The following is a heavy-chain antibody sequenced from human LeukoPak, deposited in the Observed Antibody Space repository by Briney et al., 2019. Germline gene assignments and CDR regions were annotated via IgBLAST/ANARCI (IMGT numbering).Heavy chain of an antibody. V-gene: IGHV4-38-2*01. D-gene: IGHD3-3*01. J-gene: IGHJ4*02. CDR3: ARRQTESGLDY. Sequence: SETLSLTCVVSGYSISSGFYWGWVRQPPGKGLGWIGSIYQSGSTYYKPSLKSPGTISVDTPKHQFSLKLSSVTAADTAVYYCARRQTESGLDYWGQGTLVAVSS. CDR1: GYSISSGFY. CDR2: IYQSGST.